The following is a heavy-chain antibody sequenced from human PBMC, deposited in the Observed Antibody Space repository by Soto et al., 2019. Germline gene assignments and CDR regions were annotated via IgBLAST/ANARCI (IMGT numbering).Heavy chain of an antibody. Sequence: GGSLRLSCAASGFTFSDYAMNWVRQAPGKGLEWVSSISSSGGATYYADSVKGRFTISRDNSKNTLYLQMSSLRADDTAVYYCAKRQLAKYYCGMDFWGQGTTVTVSS. J-gene: IGHJ6*02. CDR2: ISSSGGAT. CDR1: GFTFSDYA. D-gene: IGHD1-1*01. CDR3: AKRQLAKYYCGMDF. V-gene: IGHV3-23*01.